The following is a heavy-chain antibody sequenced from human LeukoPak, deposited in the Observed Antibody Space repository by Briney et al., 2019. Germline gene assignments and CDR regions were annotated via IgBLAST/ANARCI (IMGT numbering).Heavy chain of an antibody. J-gene: IGHJ4*02. V-gene: IGHV3-48*03. CDR1: GFTFSSYE. Sequence: GGSLRLSCAASGFTFSSYEMNWVRQAPGKGLEWVSYISSGGNTIYYADSVKGRFTLSRDNAKNSLYLRMNSLRGEDTAIYYCARGYVRFDYWGQGTLVTVSS. CDR3: ARGYVRFDY. D-gene: IGHD2-2*01. CDR2: ISSGGNTI.